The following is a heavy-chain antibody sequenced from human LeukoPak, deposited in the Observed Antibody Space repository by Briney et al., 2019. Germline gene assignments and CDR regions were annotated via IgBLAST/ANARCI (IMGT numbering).Heavy chain of an antibody. Sequence: PGGSLRLSCAASGFTFSNAWMNWVRQAPGKGLEWVGRIKSKTDGGTTDYAAPVKGRFTISRDDSKNTLYLQMNSLKTEDTAAYYCTTWYYYDSSGYYYAGRDFYGMDVWGQGTTVTVSS. V-gene: IGHV3-15*07. CDR3: TTWYYYDSSGYYYAGRDFYGMDV. J-gene: IGHJ6*02. D-gene: IGHD3-22*01. CDR1: GFTFSNAW. CDR2: IKSKTDGGTT.